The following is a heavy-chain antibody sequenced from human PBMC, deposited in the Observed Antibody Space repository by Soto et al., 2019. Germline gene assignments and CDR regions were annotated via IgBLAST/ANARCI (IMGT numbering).Heavy chain of an antibody. D-gene: IGHD5-12*01. Sequence: ASVKVSCKASGYSFITSYYMHWVRQAPGQGLEWMGIINPTGSMTKYSQRFQGGLTMTRDTSTSTDYMELTTLTSEDTAVYFCARDTGYDHDAFGIWGQGTMVTVS. CDR2: INPTGSMT. J-gene: IGHJ3*02. CDR1: GYSFITSYY. CDR3: ARDTGYDHDAFGI. V-gene: IGHV1-46*01.